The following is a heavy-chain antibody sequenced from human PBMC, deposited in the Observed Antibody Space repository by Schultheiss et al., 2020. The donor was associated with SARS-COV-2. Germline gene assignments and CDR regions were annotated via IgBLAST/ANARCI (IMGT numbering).Heavy chain of an antibody. J-gene: IGHJ5*02. CDR2: INHSGST. V-gene: IGHV4-34*01. CDR3: ARRGDHLVWEP. D-gene: IGHD1-26*01. CDR1: GGSFSGYY. Sequence: SETLSLTCAVYGGSFSGYYWSWIRQPPGKGLEWIAEINHSGSTNYNPSLKSRVTISVDTSKNQFSLKLSSVTAADTAVYYCARRGDHLVWEPWGQGTLVTVS.